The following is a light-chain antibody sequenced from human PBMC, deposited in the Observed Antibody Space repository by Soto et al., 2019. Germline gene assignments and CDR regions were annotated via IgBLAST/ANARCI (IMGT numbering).Light chain of an antibody. CDR3: QQYGGT. Sequence: DIQMTQSPSTLSAPVGDRVTITCRASQSISSWLAWYQQKPGKAPKLLIYDASSLESGVPSRFSGSGSGTEFTLTISSLQPDDFATYYCQQYGGTFGQGTKVEIK. J-gene: IGKJ1*01. V-gene: IGKV1-5*01. CDR1: QSISSW. CDR2: DAS.